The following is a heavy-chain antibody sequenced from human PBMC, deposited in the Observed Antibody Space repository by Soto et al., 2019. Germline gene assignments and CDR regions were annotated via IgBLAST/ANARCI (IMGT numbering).Heavy chain of an antibody. CDR3: AKPVRWVRVWGGDVDYFDT. J-gene: IGHJ4*02. D-gene: IGHD3-16*01. V-gene: IGHV3-23*01. Sequence: EVQLLESGGGVVQPGGSLRLSCAVSGFTFTSYAMTWVRQAPGKGLEWVSAISATGGSTYYADSVKGRFTISRDNSNNTLYLQMKSLRAGDTGVYYCAKPVRWVRVWGGDVDYFDTWGQGTLVTVSS. CDR2: ISATGGST. CDR1: GFTFTSYA.